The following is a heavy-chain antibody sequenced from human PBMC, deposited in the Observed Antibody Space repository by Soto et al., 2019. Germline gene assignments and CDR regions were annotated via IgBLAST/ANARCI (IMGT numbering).Heavy chain of an antibody. Sequence: SETLSLTCAVYGGSFSGYYWSWIRQPPGKGLEWIGEINHSGSTNYNPSLKSRVTISVDTSKNQFSLKLSSVTAADTGGVFRAGIGVACTNYRMDRWGQGTTVTVSS. V-gene: IGHV4-34*03. D-gene: IGHD2-8*01. CDR3: AGIGVACTNYRMDR. CDR1: GGSFSGYY. CDR2: INHSGST. J-gene: IGHJ6*02.